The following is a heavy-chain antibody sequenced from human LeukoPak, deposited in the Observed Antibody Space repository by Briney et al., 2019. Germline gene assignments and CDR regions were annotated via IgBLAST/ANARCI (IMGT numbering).Heavy chain of an antibody. D-gene: IGHD3-10*02. CDR2: IYSGGST. V-gene: IGHV3-53*01. J-gene: IGHJ4*02. CDR1: GFTFSSYD. CDR3: ARDPYFRGVMSD. Sequence: GGSLRLSCAASGFTFSSYDMNWLRQAPGKGLEWVSVIYSGGSTYYADSVKGRFTISRDNSKNTLYLQMNSLRAEDTAVYYCARDPYFRGVMSDWGQGTLVTVSS.